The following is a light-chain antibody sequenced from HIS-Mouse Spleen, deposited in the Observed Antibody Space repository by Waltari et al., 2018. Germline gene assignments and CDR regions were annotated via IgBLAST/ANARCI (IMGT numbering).Light chain of an antibody. CDR3: QSADSSGTH. CDR2: KDS. Sequence: SFALTHPPSVPVSPGRTARITCSGDALPTRYAYWYQQKPGQAPVLVIYKDSERPSGIPERFSGSSSGTTVTLTISGVQAEDEADYYCQSADSSGTHFGGGTKLTVL. J-gene: IGLJ2*01. CDR1: ALPTRY. V-gene: IGLV3-25*03.